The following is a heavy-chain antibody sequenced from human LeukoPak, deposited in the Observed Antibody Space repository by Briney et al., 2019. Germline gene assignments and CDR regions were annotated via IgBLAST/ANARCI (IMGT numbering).Heavy chain of an antibody. V-gene: IGHV3-30-3*01. CDR1: GXTFSSYA. CDR3: ARDQDGSGSYYRSGHHY. D-gene: IGHD3-10*01. CDR2: ISYDGSNK. Sequence: GGSLRLSCAASGXTFSSYAMHWVRQAPGKGLEWVAVISYDGSNKYYADSVKGRFTISRDNSKNTLYLQMNSLRAEDTAVYYCARDQDGSGSYYRSGHHYWGQGTLVTVSS. J-gene: IGHJ4*02.